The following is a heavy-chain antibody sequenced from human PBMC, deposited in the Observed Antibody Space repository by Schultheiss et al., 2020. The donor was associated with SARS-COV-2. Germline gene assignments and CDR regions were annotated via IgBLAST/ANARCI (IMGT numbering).Heavy chain of an antibody. D-gene: IGHD1-20*01. J-gene: IGHJ5*02. V-gene: IGHV4-34*01. CDR2: INHSGST. CDR1: GGSFSGYY. CDR3: ARSGLNNWNARRIYNWFDP. Sequence: SETLSLTCAVYGGSFSGYYWSWIRQPPGKGLEWIGEINHSGSTNYNPSLKSRVTISVDTSKNQFSLKLSSVTAADTAVYYCARSGLNNWNARRIYNWFDPWGQGTLVTVSS.